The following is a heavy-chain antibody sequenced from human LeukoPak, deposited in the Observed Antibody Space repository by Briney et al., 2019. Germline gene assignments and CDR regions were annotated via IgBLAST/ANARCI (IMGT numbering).Heavy chain of an antibody. CDR1: RFTFSNYA. CDR2: ISGSDGST. V-gene: IGHV3-23*01. J-gene: IGHJ4*02. CDR3: AKAPRFYDGSGYYSAYFDY. D-gene: IGHD3-22*01. Sequence: GGSLRLSCAASRFTFSNYAMSWVRQAPGKGLEWVSAISGSDGSTYYADSVKGRFTISRDNSKNTLYLQMNSLRSEDTAVYFCAKAPRFYDGSGYYSAYFDYWGQGTLVTVSS.